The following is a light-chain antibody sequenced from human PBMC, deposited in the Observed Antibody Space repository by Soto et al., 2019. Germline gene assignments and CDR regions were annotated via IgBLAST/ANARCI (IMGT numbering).Light chain of an antibody. J-gene: IGLJ2*01. V-gene: IGLV2-14*01. CDR3: SSYTTTSLRV. CDR1: SSDVGNYNY. Sequence: QSVLTQPASVSGSPGQSITISCTGTSSDVGNYNYVSWYQQHPGKAPKLMIYDVSNRPSGVSNRFSGSKSGNTASLTISGLQAEDEADYYCSSYTTTSLRVFGGGTKLTVL. CDR2: DVS.